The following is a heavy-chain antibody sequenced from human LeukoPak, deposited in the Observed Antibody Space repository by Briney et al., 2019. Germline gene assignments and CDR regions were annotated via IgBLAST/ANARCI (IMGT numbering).Heavy chain of an antibody. CDR1: GFTFSSYA. Sequence: GGSLRLSCAASGFTFSSYAMSWVRQAPGKGLEWVSAISGSGGSTYYADSVKGRFAISRDNSKNTLYLQMNSLRAEDTAVYYCAKRRGLELLYYYYMDVWGKGTTVTVSS. J-gene: IGHJ6*03. CDR2: ISGSGGST. CDR3: AKRRGLELLYYYYMDV. V-gene: IGHV3-23*01. D-gene: IGHD1-7*01.